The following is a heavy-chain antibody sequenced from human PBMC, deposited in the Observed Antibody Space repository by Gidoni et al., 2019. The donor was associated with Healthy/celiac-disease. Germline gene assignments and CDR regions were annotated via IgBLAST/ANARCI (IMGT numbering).Heavy chain of an antibody. Sequence: QVQLVQSGAEVKKPGSSVKVSCKASGGTFSSYAISWVRQAPGQGLEWMGGIIPIFGTANYAQKFQGRVTITADESTSTAYMELSSLRSEDTAVYYCAAIISGGSCYSIFCAFDIWGQGTMVTVSS. D-gene: IGHD2-15*01. J-gene: IGHJ3*02. CDR3: AAIISGGSCYSIFCAFDI. V-gene: IGHV1-69*01. CDR2: IIPIFGTA. CDR1: GGTFSSYA.